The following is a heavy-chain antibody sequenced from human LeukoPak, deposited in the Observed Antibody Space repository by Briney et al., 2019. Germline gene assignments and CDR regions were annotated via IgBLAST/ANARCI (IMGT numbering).Heavy chain of an antibody. J-gene: IGHJ3*02. CDR1: GGSISSYY. Sequence: SETLSLTCTVSGGSISSYYWSWIRRPAGKGLEWFGRIYTSGSTNYNPSLKSRVTTSVDTSKNQFSLKLSSVTAADTAVYYCAREIRGRDYGDYVTALDIWGQGTMVTVSS. V-gene: IGHV4-4*07. D-gene: IGHD4-17*01. CDR2: IYTSGST. CDR3: AREIRGRDYGDYVTALDI.